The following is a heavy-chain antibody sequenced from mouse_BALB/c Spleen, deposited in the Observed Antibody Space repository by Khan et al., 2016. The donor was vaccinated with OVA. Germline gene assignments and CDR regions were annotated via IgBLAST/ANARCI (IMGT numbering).Heavy chain of an antibody. V-gene: IGHV2-3*01. CDR3: AKLTPDYYSKGF. CDR2: IWGDGST. CDR1: GFSLTSYG. J-gene: IGHJ4*01. Sequence: QVQLKESGPGLVAPSQSLSITCTVSGFSLTSYGVNWVRQPPGEGLEWLGVIWGDGSTNYNSTLKSRLIISKDSSKRQVFLTLNSLQTDDTATYYCAKLTPDYYSKGFWGQGTSVTVST.